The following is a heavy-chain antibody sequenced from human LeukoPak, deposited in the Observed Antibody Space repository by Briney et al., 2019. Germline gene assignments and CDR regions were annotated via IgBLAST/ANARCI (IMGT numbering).Heavy chain of an antibody. V-gene: IGHV3-30*18. CDR1: GFTFSSNC. Sequence: GGPLRLSCAASGFTFSSNCMHWVRQAPGKGLEWVAVISYDGSNKYYADSVKGRFTISRDNSKNTLYLQMNSLRAEDTAVYYCAKDLSGSYLVYFDYWGQGTLVTVSS. CDR2: ISYDGSNK. J-gene: IGHJ4*02. CDR3: AKDLSGSYLVYFDY. D-gene: IGHD1-26*01.